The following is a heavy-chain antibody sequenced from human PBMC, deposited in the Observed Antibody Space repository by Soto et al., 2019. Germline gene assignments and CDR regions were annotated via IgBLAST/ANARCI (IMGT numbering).Heavy chain of an antibody. Sequence: GGSLRLSCAASGFTFSSYSMNWVRQAPGKGLEWVSSISSSSSYISYADSLKGRFTISRDNSKNSLYLQMNSLRAEDTAVYYCAREGRGSTATPYYFDYWGQGTLVTVSS. CDR1: GFTFSSYS. CDR3: AREGRGSTATPYYFDY. J-gene: IGHJ4*02. CDR2: ISSSSSYI. V-gene: IGHV3-21*01.